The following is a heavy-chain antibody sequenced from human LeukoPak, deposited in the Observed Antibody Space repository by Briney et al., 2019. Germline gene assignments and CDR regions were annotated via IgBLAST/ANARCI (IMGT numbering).Heavy chain of an antibody. CDR3: ARDRGGSYSAIDY. V-gene: IGHV3-48*04. J-gene: IGHJ4*02. CDR1: GFTFSRYS. CDR2: ISSSSSTI. Sequence: PGGSLRLSCAASGFTFSRYSMNWVRQAPGKELEWVSFISSSSSTIYYADSVKGRFTISRDNAKNSLYLQMNSLRAEDTAVYYCARDRGGSYSAIDYWGQGTLVTVSS. D-gene: IGHD1-26*01.